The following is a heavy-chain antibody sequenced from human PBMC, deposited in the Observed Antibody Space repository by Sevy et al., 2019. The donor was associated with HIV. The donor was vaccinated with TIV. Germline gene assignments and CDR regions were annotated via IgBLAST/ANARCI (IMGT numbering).Heavy chain of an antibody. J-gene: IGHJ4*02. D-gene: IGHD5-12*01. CDR3: ARRGYGDYFDY. V-gene: IGHV5-51*01. CDR1: GYSFSTYW. Sequence: GKSLKISCKGSGYSFSTYWIAWVRQMPGKGLEWMGIIYPGDSDTRYSPSFQGQVTISADKSISTAYLQWSSLKASDTAMYYCARRGYGDYFDYWGQGTLVTVSS. CDR2: IYPGDSDT.